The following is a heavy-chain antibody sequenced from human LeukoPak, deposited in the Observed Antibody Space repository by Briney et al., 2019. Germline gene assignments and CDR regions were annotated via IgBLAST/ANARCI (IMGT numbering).Heavy chain of an antibody. J-gene: IGHJ1*01. V-gene: IGHV3-33*05. Sequence: TSLRLSCAVSGFTFSSYGMHWVRQAPGKGREWVAVISNDGSKKYSVDSVKGRFTISSDNSKHTLSLQITSLTAEDTALYYRAKDLTDLALAGHEYFQDWGQGTLVTVSS. CDR2: ISNDGSKK. CDR3: AKDLTDLALAGHEYFQD. D-gene: IGHD6-19*01. CDR1: GFTFSSYG.